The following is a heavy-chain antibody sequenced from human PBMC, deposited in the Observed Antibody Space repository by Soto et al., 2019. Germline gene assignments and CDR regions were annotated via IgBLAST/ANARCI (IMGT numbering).Heavy chain of an antibody. Sequence: EVQLVESGGGLVQPGGSLRLSCAASGFTFSSYSMNWVRQAPGKGLEWVSYISSSSSTIYYADSVKGRFTISRDNAKNSVYLQMNSLRAEDTAVYYCAGEADYLNWFDPWGQGTLVTVSS. CDR1: GFTFSSYS. D-gene: IGHD4-17*01. CDR3: AGEADYLNWFDP. V-gene: IGHV3-48*01. CDR2: ISSSSSTI. J-gene: IGHJ5*02.